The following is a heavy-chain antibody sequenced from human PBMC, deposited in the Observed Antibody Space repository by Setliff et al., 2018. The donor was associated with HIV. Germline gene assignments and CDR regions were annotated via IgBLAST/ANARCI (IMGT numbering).Heavy chain of an antibody. Sequence: KSSETLSLTCTVSRDSISSSSDYWGWIRQSPRKGLEWIGTIYSNGRTYYNPSLKSRVTMSLDTSKSQFSLKLRSVTATDTAVYYCARRIAVANYYFDFWGQGTLVTVS. V-gene: IGHV4-39*01. J-gene: IGHJ4*02. CDR3: ARRIAVANYYFDF. CDR1: RDSISSSSDY. CDR2: IYSNGRT. D-gene: IGHD6-19*01.